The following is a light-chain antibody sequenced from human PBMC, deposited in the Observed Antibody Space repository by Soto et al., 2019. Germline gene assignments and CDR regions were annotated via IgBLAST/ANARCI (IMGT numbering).Light chain of an antibody. CDR3: QTWGTGTVV. CDR1: SCHSSYA. J-gene: IGLJ2*01. CDR2: LNRAGSH. Sequence: QSVLTQSPSASASLGASVKLTCTLTSCHSSYAIAWHQQQPEKGPRYLLKLNRAGSHSKGDGIPDRFSGSSSGAERYLTISSLQSEDEADYYCQTWGTGTVVFGGGTQLTVL. V-gene: IGLV4-69*01.